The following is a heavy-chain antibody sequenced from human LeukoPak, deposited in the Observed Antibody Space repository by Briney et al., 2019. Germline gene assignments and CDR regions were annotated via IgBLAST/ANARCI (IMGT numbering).Heavy chain of an antibody. Sequence: PGGSLRLSCAASGFTFSSYAMSWVRQAPGKGLKWVSTISGSGSSTYYADSVKGRFTISRDNSKNTLYLQMNSLRAEDTAVYYCAKDPTFTKYQLLSTHGMDVWGQGTTVTVSS. CDR1: GFTFSSYA. CDR3: AKDPTFTKYQLLSTHGMDV. D-gene: IGHD2-2*01. J-gene: IGHJ6*02. V-gene: IGHV3-23*01. CDR2: ISGSGSST.